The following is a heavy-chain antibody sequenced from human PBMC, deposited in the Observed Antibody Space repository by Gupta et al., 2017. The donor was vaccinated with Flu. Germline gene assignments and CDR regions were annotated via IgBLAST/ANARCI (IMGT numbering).Heavy chain of an antibody. J-gene: IGHJ6*02. CDR2: ICAYNGNT. CDR1: G. CDR3: ARSRNPSAYYDCGMDV. V-gene: IGHV1-18*01. D-gene: IGHD1-1*01. Sequence: GISWVRQAPGQGLEGMGWICAYNGNTSYAQKLQGGVTMTTNTSTSTANMVLRSMSTHKAEVYACARSRNPSAYYDCGMDVWGQGTTVTVSS.